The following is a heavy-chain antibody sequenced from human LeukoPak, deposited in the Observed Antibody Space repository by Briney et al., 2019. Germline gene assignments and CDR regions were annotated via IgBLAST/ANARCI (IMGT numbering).Heavy chain of an antibody. J-gene: IGHJ4*02. CDR1: GGTFSSYA. V-gene: IGHV1-69*04. CDR3: ARVDDYVNY. CDR2: IIPILGIA. Sequence: SVKVSCKASGGTFSSYAISWVRQAPGQGLEWMGRIIPILGIANYAQKFQGRVTITADKTTSTAYMELSSLRSEDTAVYYCARVDDYVNYWGQGTLVTVSS. D-gene: IGHD4-17*01.